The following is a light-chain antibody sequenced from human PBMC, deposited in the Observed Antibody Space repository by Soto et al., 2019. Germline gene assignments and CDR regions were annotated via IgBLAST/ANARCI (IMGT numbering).Light chain of an antibody. CDR2: AAS. CDR1: QSISSY. V-gene: IGKV1-39*01. Sequence: IQVTKSAASLSASVGDRVTITCRASQSISSYLNWYQQKPGKAPKLLIYAASSLQSGVPSRFSGSGSGTDFTLTISSLQPADFATYYCQQDNGYWWTFGQGTKVDI. J-gene: IGKJ1*01. CDR3: QQDNGYWWT.